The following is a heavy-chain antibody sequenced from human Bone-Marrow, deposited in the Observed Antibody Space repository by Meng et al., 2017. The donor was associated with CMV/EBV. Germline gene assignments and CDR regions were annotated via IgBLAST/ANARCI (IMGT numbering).Heavy chain of an antibody. CDR2: ISSSSSYI. CDR1: GFTFSSYS. CDR3: ARGQYYYDSSGYYY. J-gene: IGHJ4*02. Sequence: GESLKISCAASGFTFSSYSMNWVRQAPGKGLEWVSSISSSSSYIYYADSVKGRFTISRDNAKNSLYLKMNSLRAEDTAVYYCARGQYYYDSSGYYYWGQGTLVTVSS. V-gene: IGHV3-21*01. D-gene: IGHD3-22*01.